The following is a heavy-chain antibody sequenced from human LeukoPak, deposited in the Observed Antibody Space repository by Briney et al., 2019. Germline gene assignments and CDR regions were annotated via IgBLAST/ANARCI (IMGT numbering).Heavy chain of an antibody. CDR1: GNSISSSYY. CDR2: IYHTGST. Sequence: KTSETLSLTCAVTGNSISSSYYWGWIRQPPGKGLQWIGSIYHTGSTYYSPSLKSRVTISVDTSKNRFSLKLTSVTAADTAKYYCVGQHDSSGYYFYWGQGALVTVSS. D-gene: IGHD3-22*01. J-gene: IGHJ4*02. CDR3: VGQHDSSGYYFY. V-gene: IGHV4-38-2*01.